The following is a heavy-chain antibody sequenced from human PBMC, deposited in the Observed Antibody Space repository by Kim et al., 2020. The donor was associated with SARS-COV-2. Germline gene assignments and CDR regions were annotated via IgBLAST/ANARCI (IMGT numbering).Heavy chain of an antibody. D-gene: IGHD6-13*01. CDR3: VRQPSAAAGGFDY. Sequence: GGSLRLSCAASGFTLSSYDMHWVRQGIGEGLEWVSAISSAGDTYYPGSVKGRFTISRENAKNSLYLQMNSLRVGDTAVYYYVRQPSAAAGGFDYWGQGTL. CDR1: GFTLSSYD. J-gene: IGHJ4*02. CDR2: ISSAGDT. V-gene: IGHV3-13*01.